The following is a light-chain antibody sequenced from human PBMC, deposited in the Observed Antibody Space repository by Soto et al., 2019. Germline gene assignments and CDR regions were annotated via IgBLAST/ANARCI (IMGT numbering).Light chain of an antibody. CDR2: AAS. CDR1: QSISSY. Sequence: DIQMTQSPSSLSASVGDRVTITCRASQSISSYLNWYQQKPGKAPKLLIYAASRLQSGVPSRFSGSGSGTDFTITISSLQPEDFATYYCQQSYSTLWTFGQGTKVEIK. CDR3: QQSYSTLWT. V-gene: IGKV1-39*01. J-gene: IGKJ1*01.